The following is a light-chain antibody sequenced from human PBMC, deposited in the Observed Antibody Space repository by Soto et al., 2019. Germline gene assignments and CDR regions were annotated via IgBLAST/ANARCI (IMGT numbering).Light chain of an antibody. V-gene: IGKV1-5*03. CDR3: QQYSTYSWT. CDR2: KAS. CDR1: QSISSW. Sequence: DIQMTQSPSTLSASVGDRVTITCRASQSISSWLAWYQQKPGKAPKLLIYKASSLKSGVPPRFSGSGSGTEFTLTINSLQPDDFATYYCQQYSTYSWTFGQGTKVEIK. J-gene: IGKJ1*01.